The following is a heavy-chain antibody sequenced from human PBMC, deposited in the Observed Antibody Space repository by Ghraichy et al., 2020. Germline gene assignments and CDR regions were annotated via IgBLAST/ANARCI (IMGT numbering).Heavy chain of an antibody. Sequence: SQTLSLTCVISGDSVSSNSAAWNWIRQSPSIGLEWLVSTYYRSKCYNDYAVSVKSRISIDPDTSKNQFSLQLNSVTPEDTAVYYCARDQRTSGDYVRWFDPWGQGTLVTVSS. CDR1: GDSVSSNSAA. V-gene: IGHV6-1*01. D-gene: IGHD2-21*02. CDR3: ARDQRTSGDYVRWFDP. J-gene: IGHJ5*02. CDR2: TYYRSKCYN.